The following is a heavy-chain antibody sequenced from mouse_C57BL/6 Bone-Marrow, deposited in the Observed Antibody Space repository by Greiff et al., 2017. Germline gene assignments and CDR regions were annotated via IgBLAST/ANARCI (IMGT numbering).Heavy chain of an antibody. J-gene: IGHJ1*03. Sequence: VKLQESGAELVKPGASVKISCKASGYAFSSYWMNWVKQRPGKGLEWIGQIYPGDGDTNYNGKFKGKATLTADKSSSTAYMQLSSLTSEDSAVXFCARKGLDYYGSSPWYFDVWGTGTTVTVSS. CDR2: IYPGDGDT. V-gene: IGHV1-80*01. CDR3: ARKGLDYYGSSPWYFDV. CDR1: GYAFSSYW. D-gene: IGHD1-1*01.